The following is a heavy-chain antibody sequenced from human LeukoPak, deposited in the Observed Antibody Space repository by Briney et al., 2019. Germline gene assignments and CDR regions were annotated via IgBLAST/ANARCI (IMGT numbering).Heavy chain of an antibody. CDR2: ISYDGSNK. CDR3: AREAGYYGSGGYHDY. CDR1: GFTFDKYS. J-gene: IGHJ4*02. V-gene: IGHV3-30*04. Sequence: GGSLRLSCAASGFTFDKYSINWVRQAPGRGRGWVLAISYDGSNKDYANSVKGRFTISRDNSENTLYLQMNSLRPEDTAVYYCAREAGYYGSGGYHDYWGQGTLVSVSS. D-gene: IGHD3-22*01.